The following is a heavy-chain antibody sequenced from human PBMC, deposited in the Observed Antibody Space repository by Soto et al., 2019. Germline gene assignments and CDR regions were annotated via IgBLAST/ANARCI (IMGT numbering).Heavy chain of an antibody. CDR3: AGYGPYYYYYYGMDV. CDR2: INHSGST. D-gene: IGHD6-13*01. Sequence: QVQLQQWGAGLLKPSETLSLTCAVYGGSFSGYYWSWIRQPPGKGLEWIGEINHSGSTNYIPSLKSRVTISVDPSKKQFSLKLSSVTAADTAVYYCAGYGPYYYYYYGMDVWGRGTTVTVSS. J-gene: IGHJ6*02. CDR1: GGSFSGYY. V-gene: IGHV4-34*01.